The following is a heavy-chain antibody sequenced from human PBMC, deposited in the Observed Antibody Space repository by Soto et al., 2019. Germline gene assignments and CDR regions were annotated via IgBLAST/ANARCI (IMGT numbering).Heavy chain of an antibody. CDR3: ARERTKSGYGMDV. V-gene: IGHV3-30-3*01. J-gene: IGHJ6*02. CDR1: GFTFSSYA. CDR2: ISYDGSNK. Sequence: QVPLVESGGGVVQPGRSLRLSCAASGFTFSSYAMHWVRQDPGKGLEWVAVISYDGSNKYYADSVKGRFTISRDNSKNTLYLQMNSLRAEDTAVYYCARERTKSGYGMDVWGQGTTVTVSS.